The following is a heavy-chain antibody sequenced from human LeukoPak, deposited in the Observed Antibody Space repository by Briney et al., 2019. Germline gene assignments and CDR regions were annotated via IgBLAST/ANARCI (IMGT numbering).Heavy chain of an antibody. D-gene: IGHD2-2*01. CDR3: AREGYCNSTSCYSPTNDAFDI. V-gene: IGHV1-8*03. CDR2: VNPHSGNT. Sequence: GASVKVSCKASGYTFSNFAINWVRQATGQGLEWMGWVNPHSGNTGIAQRFQGRVTITRNTSITTVYMELDSLKSEDTAVYYCAREGYCNSTSCYSPTNDAFDIWGQGTMVTVSS. CDR1: GYTFSNFA. J-gene: IGHJ3*02.